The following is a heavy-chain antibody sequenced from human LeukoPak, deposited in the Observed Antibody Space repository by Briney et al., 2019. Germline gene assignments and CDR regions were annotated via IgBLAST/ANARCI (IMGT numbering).Heavy chain of an antibody. J-gene: IGHJ4*02. D-gene: IGHD6-13*01. V-gene: IGHV3-74*01. CDR2: INSGGSET. Sequence: GRSLRLSCAASGFTFSSYWMHWVRHAPGKGLVWVSPINSGGSETTYGDSVKGRFTISRDNAKHTPYLQMNSVRAEDTTMYYCARVEVFESAAGQFDYWGQGTLVTVSS. CDR3: ARVEVFESAAGQFDY. CDR1: GFTFSSYW.